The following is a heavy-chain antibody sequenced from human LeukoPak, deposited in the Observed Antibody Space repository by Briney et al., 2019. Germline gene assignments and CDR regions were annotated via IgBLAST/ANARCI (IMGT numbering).Heavy chain of an antibody. CDR2: INPNSGGT. CDR1: GYTFTGYY. D-gene: IGHD2/OR15-2a*01. CDR3: ARASGGRNIDAFDI. V-gene: IGHV1-2*02. J-gene: IGHJ3*02. Sequence: ASVKVSCKASGYTFTGYYMHWVRPAPGQGLEWMGWINPNSGGTNYAQKFQGRVTMTRDTSISTAYMELSRLRSDDTAVYYCARASGGRNIDAFDIWGQGTMVTVSS.